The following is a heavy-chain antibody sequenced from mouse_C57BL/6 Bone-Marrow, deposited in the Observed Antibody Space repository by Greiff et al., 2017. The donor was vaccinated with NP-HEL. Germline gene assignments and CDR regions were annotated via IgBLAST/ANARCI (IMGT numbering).Heavy chain of an antibody. J-gene: IGHJ1*03. CDR2: IYPRSGNT. D-gene: IGHD1-1*01. CDR3: ARWTTVVATGYFDV. Sequence: VQLQQSGAELARPGASVKLSCKASGYTFTSYGISWVKQRTGQGLEWIGEIYPRSGNTYYNEKFKGKATLTADKSSSTAYMELRSLTSEDSAVYFCARWTTVVATGYFDVWGTGTTVTVSS. CDR1: GYTFTSYG. V-gene: IGHV1-81*01.